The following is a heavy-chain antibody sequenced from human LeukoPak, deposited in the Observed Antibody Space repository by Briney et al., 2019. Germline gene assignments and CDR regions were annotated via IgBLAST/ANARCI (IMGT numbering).Heavy chain of an antibody. Sequence: PSETLSLTCTVSGGSISGYYWSWIRQPPGKGLEWIGYIYYSGSTIYNPSLKSRVTISVDTSKNQFSLKVNSVTAADTAVYYCARVGQWQYYFDYWGQGTQVTVSS. CDR2: IYYSGST. CDR1: GGSISGYY. J-gene: IGHJ4*02. D-gene: IGHD6-19*01. V-gene: IGHV4-59*12. CDR3: ARVGQWQYYFDY.